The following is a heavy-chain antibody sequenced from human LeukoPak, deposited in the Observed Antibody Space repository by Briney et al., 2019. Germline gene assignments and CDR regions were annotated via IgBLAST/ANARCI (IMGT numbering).Heavy chain of an antibody. V-gene: IGHV3-66*01. CDR3: AKDTAEYYDILTGYSN. D-gene: IGHD3-9*01. CDR2: IYSGGST. CDR1: GFTVSSNY. Sequence: PGGSLRLSCAASGFTVSSNYMSWVRQAPGKGLEWVSVIYSGGSTYYADSVKGGFTISRDNSKNTLYLQMNSLRAEDTAVYYCAKDTAEYYDILTGYSNWGQGTLVTVSS. J-gene: IGHJ4*02.